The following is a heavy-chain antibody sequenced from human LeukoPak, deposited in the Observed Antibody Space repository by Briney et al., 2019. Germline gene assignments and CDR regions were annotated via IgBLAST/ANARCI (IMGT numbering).Heavy chain of an antibody. Sequence: ASVKVSCKASGGTFSSYAISWVRQAPGQGLEWMGRIIPILGIANYAQKFQGRVTITADKSTSTAYMELSSLRSEDTAVYYCARDGITMIASRDDAFDIWGQGTMVTVSS. CDR1: GGTFSSYA. J-gene: IGHJ3*02. D-gene: IGHD3-22*01. CDR3: ARDGITMIASRDDAFDI. V-gene: IGHV1-69*04. CDR2: IIPILGIA.